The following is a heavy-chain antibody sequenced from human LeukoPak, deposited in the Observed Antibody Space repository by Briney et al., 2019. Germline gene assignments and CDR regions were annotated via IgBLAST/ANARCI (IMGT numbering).Heavy chain of an antibody. D-gene: IGHD6-19*01. CDR1: GFTFSSYA. V-gene: IGHV3-30*04. J-gene: IGHJ4*02. Sequence: GGSQRLSCAASGFTFSSYAMHWVRQAPGKGLEWVAVISYDGSDKYYADSVKGRFTISRDNSKHTLYLQMNSLRAEDTAVYYCAREIPGYSSGFVTDWGQGTLVTVSS. CDR2: ISYDGSDK. CDR3: AREIPGYSSGFVTD.